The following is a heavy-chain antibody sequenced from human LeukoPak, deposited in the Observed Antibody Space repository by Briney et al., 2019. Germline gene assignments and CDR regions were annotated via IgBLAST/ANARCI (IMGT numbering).Heavy chain of an antibody. CDR3: ATGRGYVNFDY. V-gene: IGHV1-18*01. CDR2: ISAYNGNT. CDR1: GYTFTSYG. J-gene: IGHJ4*02. D-gene: IGHD6-25*01. Sequence: ASVKVSCKASGYTFTSYGISWVRQAPGQGLEWMGWISAYNGNTNYAQKLQGRVTMTTDTSTGTAYMELRSLRSEDTAVYYCATGRGYVNFDYWGQGTLVTVSS.